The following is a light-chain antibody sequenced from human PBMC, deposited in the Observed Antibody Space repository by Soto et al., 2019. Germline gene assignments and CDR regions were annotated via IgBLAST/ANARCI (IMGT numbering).Light chain of an antibody. CDR3: QSYDSSLV. Sequence: QSVLTQPPSVSGAPGQRVTISCTGSSSNTGAGYDVHWYQQVPGTAPKLLIYGNINRPSGVPDRFSGSKSGTSASLAITGLQAEDEAEYYCQSYDSSLVFGGGTKLTVL. V-gene: IGLV1-40*01. J-gene: IGLJ2*01. CDR1: SSNTGAGYD. CDR2: GNI.